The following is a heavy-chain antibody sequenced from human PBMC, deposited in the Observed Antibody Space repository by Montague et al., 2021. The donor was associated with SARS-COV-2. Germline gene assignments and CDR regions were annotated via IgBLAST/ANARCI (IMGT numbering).Heavy chain of an antibody. V-gene: IGHV4-39*07. D-gene: IGHD3-22*01. CDR1: GGSISSSSYY. CDR3: AGEIGVENQAYHYGMDV. CDR2: SYYSGST. Sequence: SETLSLTCTVAGGSISSSSYYWGWIRQPPGKGLEWIGYSYYSGSTYYNPSLKSRVTISVDTSKKQFSLKLSSVTAAETAVYYCAGEIGVENQAYHYGMDVWGQGTTVTVSS. J-gene: IGHJ6*02.